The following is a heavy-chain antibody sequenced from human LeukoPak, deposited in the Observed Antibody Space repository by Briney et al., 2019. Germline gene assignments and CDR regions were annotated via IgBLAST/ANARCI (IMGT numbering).Heavy chain of an antibody. J-gene: IGHJ4*02. V-gene: IGHV4-39*01. D-gene: IGHD3-22*01. CDR3: ARFPNSSSYPPPPRDY. CDR2: IYYSGST. Sequence: SETLSLTCTVSGGSISSSSYYWGWTRQPPGKGLEWIGSIYYSGSTYYNPSLKSRVTISVDTSKNQFSLKLSSVTAADTAVYYCARFPNSSSYPPPPRDYWGQGTLVTVSS. CDR1: GGSISSSSYY.